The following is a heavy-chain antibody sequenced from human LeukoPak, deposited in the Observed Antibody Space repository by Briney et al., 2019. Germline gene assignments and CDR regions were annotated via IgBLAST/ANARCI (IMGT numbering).Heavy chain of an antibody. V-gene: IGHV1-18*01. CDR1: GYTFISYG. D-gene: IGHD6-13*01. CDR2: ISAYNGNT. J-gene: IGHJ4*02. CDR3: ARVVGSSSWTDY. Sequence: ASVKVSCKASGYTFISYGISWVRQAPGQGLEWMGWISAYNGNTNYAQKLQGRLTMTTDTSTSTAYMELRSLRSDNTAVYYCARVVGSSSWTDYWGQGTLVTVSS.